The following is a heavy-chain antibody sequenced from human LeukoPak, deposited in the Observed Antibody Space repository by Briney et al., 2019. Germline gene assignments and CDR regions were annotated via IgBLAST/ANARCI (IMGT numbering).Heavy chain of an antibody. V-gene: IGHV3-23*01. CDR3: AKDRRYCSGGSCRNEYFQH. CDR1: GFTFSSYA. Sequence: LTGGSLRLSCAASGFTFSSYAMSWLRQAPGKGLEWVSAISGSGGSTYYADSVKGRFTISRDNSKNTLYLQMNSLRAEDTAVYYCAKDRRYCSGGSCRNEYFQHWGQGTLVTVSS. CDR2: ISGSGGST. D-gene: IGHD2-15*01. J-gene: IGHJ1*01.